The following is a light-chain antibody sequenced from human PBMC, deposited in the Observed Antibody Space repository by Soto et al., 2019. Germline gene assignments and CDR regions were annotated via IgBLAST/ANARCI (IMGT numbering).Light chain of an antibody. CDR3: QQSYSTPPT. CDR2: ASS. CDR1: QSISSY. J-gene: IGKJ1*01. V-gene: IGKV1-39*01. Sequence: DIQMTQSPSSLSASVGDSVTITCRASQSISSYLNWYQQKPGKAPKLRIYASSSLHSGAPSRFSGSGSGTDFTLTISSLQPEDFSTYYCQQSYSTPPTFGQGTKVEIK.